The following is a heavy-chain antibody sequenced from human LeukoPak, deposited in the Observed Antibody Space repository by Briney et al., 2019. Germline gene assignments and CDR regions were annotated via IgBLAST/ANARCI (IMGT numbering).Heavy chain of an antibody. CDR3: ARQTPTWIPGLGADH. CDR2: IYPGDSDT. D-gene: IGHD5-18*01. CDR1: GYSFTSYW. J-gene: IGHJ5*02. V-gene: IGHV5-51*01. Sequence: GESLKFSCKGSGYSFTSYWIGWVRQMPGKGLEWMGIIYPGDSDTRYSPSFQGQVTISADKSISTAYLQWSSLKASDSAMYYCARQTPTWIPGLGADHWGQGTLVTVSS.